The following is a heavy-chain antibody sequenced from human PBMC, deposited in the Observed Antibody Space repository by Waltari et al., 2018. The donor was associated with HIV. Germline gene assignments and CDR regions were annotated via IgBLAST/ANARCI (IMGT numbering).Heavy chain of an antibody. CDR1: GGSISSYY. V-gene: IGHV4-4*07. Sequence: QVQLEESGPGLVKPSETLSLTCTVSGGSISSYYWRWIRPPAGKGLEWIGRIYTSGSTNYNPSLKSRVTLSVDTSMNQFSLKLSSVTAADTAVYYCARGLRLGELSLYKYAFDIWGQGTMVTVSS. J-gene: IGHJ3*02. D-gene: IGHD3-16*02. CDR2: IYTSGST. CDR3: ARGLRLGELSLYKYAFDI.